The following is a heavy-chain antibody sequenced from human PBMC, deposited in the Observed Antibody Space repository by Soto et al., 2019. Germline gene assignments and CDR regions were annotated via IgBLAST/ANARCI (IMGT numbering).Heavy chain of an antibody. CDR3: ATAGLGWFDP. D-gene: IGHD6-19*01. V-gene: IGHV1-24*01. CDR2: FDPEDGET. CDR1: GYTLTELS. Sequence: ASVKVSCKASGYTLTELSMHWVRQAPGKGLEWMGGFDPEDGETIYAQKFQGRATMTEDTSTDTAYMELSSLRSEDTAVYYCATAGLGWFDPWGQGTMVTVSS. J-gene: IGHJ5*02.